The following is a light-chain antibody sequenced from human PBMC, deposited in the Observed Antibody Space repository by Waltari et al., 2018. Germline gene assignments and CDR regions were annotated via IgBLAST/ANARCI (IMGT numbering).Light chain of an antibody. V-gene: IGLV4-69*01. Sequence: QLALTQSPSASASLGASVRLTCSLSSGHKNYTIAWHQQQPARGPRYLMNLNSNGSHTRGDGIPDRFSGSSSGAERYLTISSLQSEDEADYYCQTWGTGIVVFGGGTKLTVL. CDR2: LNSNGSH. J-gene: IGLJ3*02. CDR3: QTWGTGIVV. CDR1: SGHKNYT.